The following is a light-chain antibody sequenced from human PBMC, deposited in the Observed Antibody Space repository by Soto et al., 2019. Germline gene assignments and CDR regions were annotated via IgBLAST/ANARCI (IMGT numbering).Light chain of an antibody. J-gene: IGKJ1*01. CDR1: QSVSRK. CDR2: GAS. V-gene: IGKV3D-15*01. Sequence: ESVVTHSPGPMSLSPGESATLSCRASQSVSRKLAWYQQNPGQAPRLLIYGASTRATVIPARFSGSGSGTEFTLRISGLQSEDSAVYYXXXXXXWPPITFGQGTKV. CDR3: XXXXXWPPIT.